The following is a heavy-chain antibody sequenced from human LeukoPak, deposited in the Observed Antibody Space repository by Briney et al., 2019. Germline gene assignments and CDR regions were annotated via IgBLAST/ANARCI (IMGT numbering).Heavy chain of an antibody. D-gene: IGHD5-12*01. CDR1: GGSISSSSYY. CDR2: IYYSGST. J-gene: IGHJ4*02. Sequence: SETLSLTCTVSGGSISSSSYYWGWIRQPPGKGLEWIGSIYYSGSTYYNPSLKSRVTISVDTSKSQFSLKLSSVTAADTAVYYCARVRYASLDYWGQGTLVTVSS. CDR3: ARVRYASLDY. V-gene: IGHV4-39*07.